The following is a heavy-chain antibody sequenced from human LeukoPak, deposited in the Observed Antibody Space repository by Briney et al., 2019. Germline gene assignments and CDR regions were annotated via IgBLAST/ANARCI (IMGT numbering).Heavy chain of an antibody. J-gene: IGHJ3*02. V-gene: IGHV4-61*01. Sequence: PSETLSLTRTVSGGSVSSTSYYWSWIRQPPGKGLEWIGCIYYSGSTNYNPSLKSRVTISVDTSKNQFSLRLNSVTAADTGVYYCARYLRGAFDIWGQGTMVTVSS. CDR2: IYYSGST. D-gene: IGHD2/OR15-2a*01. CDR3: ARYLRGAFDI. CDR1: GGSVSSTSYY.